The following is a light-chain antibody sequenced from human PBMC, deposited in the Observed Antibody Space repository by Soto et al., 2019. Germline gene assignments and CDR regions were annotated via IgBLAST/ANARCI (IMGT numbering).Light chain of an antibody. CDR2: DAS. V-gene: IGKV3-11*01. CDR1: QSVSRF. Sequence: EIVLTQSPATLPLSPGERATLSCRASQSVSRFLAWYQQKPGQAPRLLIYDASNRATDIPARFSGSGSGTDFTLTISSLEPEDFAVYYCQQRSNWPLTFGGGTKVEIK. CDR3: QQRSNWPLT. J-gene: IGKJ4*01.